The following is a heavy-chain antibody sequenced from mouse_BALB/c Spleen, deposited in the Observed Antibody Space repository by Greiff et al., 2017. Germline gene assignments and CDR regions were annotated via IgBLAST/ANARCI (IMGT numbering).Heavy chain of an antibody. D-gene: IGHD1-1*01. CDR2: IYPGNSDT. J-gene: IGHJ2*01. Sequence: VHVKQSGTVLARPGASVKMSCKASGYSFTSYWMHWVKQRPGQGLEWIGAIYPGNSDTSYNQKFKGKAKLTAVTSASTAYMELSSLTNEDSAVYYCTRAERGNYYYGSSLDYWGQGTTLTVSS. V-gene: IGHV1-5*01. CDR1: GYSFTSYW. CDR3: TRAERGNYYYGSSLDY.